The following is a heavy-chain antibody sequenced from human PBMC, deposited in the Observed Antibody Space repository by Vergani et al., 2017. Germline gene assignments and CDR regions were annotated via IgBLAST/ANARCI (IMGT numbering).Heavy chain of an antibody. D-gene: IGHD3-10*01. Sequence: QVQLQESGPGLVKPSQTLSLTCTVSGGSISSGSYYWSWIRQPAGKGLEWIGRIYTSGSTNYNPSLKSRVTISVDTSKNQFSLKLSSVTAADTAVYYCASGGGVWFGESMVVDIWGQGTMVTVSS. V-gene: IGHV4-61*02. CDR3: ASGGGVWFGESMVVDI. J-gene: IGHJ3*02. CDR1: GGSISSGSYY. CDR2: IYTSGST.